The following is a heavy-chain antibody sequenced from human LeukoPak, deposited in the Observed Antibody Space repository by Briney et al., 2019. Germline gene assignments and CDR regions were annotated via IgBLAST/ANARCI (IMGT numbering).Heavy chain of an antibody. CDR1: GFTFSSYA. D-gene: IGHD1-26*01. CDR2: ISGSGGST. J-gene: IGHJ4*02. CDR3: AKDWGATTPGGVDY. V-gene: IGHV3-23*01. Sequence: GGSLRLSCAASGFTFSSYAMSWVRQAPGKGLEWVSAISGSGGSTYYADSAKGRFTISRDNSKNTLYLQMNSLRAEDTAVYYCAKDWGATTPGGVDYWGQGTLVTVSS.